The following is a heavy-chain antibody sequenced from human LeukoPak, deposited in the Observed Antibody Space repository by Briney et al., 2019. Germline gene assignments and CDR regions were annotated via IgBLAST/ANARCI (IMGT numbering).Heavy chain of an antibody. V-gene: IGHV3-74*01. Sequence: GGSLRLSCAASGFTFSRYWMHWVRQAPGKGLVWVSHIHSDGSTTTYADSVKGRFTISRDDAKNTLYLQMNSLRAEDTAVYYCIRGGGTGEFDYWGQGTLVTVSS. J-gene: IGHJ4*02. CDR2: IHSDGSTT. CDR3: IRGGGTGEFDY. D-gene: IGHD3-16*01. CDR1: GFTFSRYW.